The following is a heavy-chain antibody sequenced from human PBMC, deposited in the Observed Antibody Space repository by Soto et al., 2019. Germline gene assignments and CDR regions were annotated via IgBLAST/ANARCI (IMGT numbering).Heavy chain of an antibody. CDR2: IYYSGST. CDR3: VRHYCGGGNCYYFDY. D-gene: IGHD2-15*01. J-gene: IGHJ4*02. Sequence: SETLSLTCTVSGGSISSSSYYWGWIRQPPGKGLEWIGSIYYSGSTYYNPSLKSRVTISVDTSKNQFSLKLSSVTAADTAVYYCVRHYCGGGNCYYFDYWGQGTQVTVSS. V-gene: IGHV4-39*01. CDR1: GGSISSSSYY.